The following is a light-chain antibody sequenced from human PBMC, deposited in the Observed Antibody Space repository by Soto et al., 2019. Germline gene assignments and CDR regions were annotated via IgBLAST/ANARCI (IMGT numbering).Light chain of an antibody. J-gene: IGKJ5*01. CDR1: QSVASY. Sequence: EIVMTQSPATLSVSPGERATLSCRASQSVASYFPWYQQKPGLAPRLLIYGASTRATGVPARFSGSGSGTEFTLTISSLQSEDFAVYYCQQCNEWPLITFGQGTRLEAK. CDR2: GAS. CDR3: QQCNEWPLIT. V-gene: IGKV3-15*01.